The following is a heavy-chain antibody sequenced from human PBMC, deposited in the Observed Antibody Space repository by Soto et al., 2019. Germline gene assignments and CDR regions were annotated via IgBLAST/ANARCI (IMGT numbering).Heavy chain of an antibody. CDR3: AKWELGAFDI. V-gene: IGHV3-30*18. D-gene: IGHD1-26*01. CDR2: ISYDGSNK. J-gene: IGHJ3*02. CDR1: GFTFSSYG. Sequence: GGSLSLSCAASGFTFSSYGMHWVRQAPGKGLEWVAVISYDGSNKYYADSVKGRFTISRDNSKNTLYLQMNSLRAEDTAVYYCAKWELGAFDIWGQGTMVTVSS.